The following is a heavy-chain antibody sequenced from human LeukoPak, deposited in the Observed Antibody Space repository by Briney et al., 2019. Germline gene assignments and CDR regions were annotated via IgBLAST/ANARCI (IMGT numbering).Heavy chain of an antibody. D-gene: IGHD6-13*01. V-gene: IGHV3-30*03. J-gene: IGHJ4*02. CDR1: GFTFSSYG. Sequence: GGSLRLSCAASGFTFSSYGMHWVRQAPGKGLEWVAVISYDGSNKYYADSVKGRFTISRDNSKNTLYLQMNSLRAEDTAVYYCARGSRGQQLKYWGQGTLVTVSS. CDR3: ARGSRGQQLKY. CDR2: ISYDGSNK.